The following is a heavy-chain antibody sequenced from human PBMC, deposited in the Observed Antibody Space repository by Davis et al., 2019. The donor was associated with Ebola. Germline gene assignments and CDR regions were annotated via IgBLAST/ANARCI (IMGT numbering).Heavy chain of an antibody. CDR1: GGSISSSNW. V-gene: IGHV4-4*02. Sequence: SETLSLTCAVSGGSISSSNWWSWVRQPPGKGLEWIGEIYHSGSTNYNPSLKSRVTISVDKSKNQFSLKLSSVTAADTAVYYCARSLRGYSGYDPYYFDYWGQGTLVTVSS. CDR3: ARSLRGYSGYDPYYFDY. CDR2: IYHSGST. D-gene: IGHD5-12*01. J-gene: IGHJ4*02.